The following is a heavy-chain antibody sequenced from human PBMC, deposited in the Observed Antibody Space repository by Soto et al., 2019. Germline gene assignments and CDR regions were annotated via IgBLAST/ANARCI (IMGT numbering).Heavy chain of an antibody. Sequence: QVQLVESGGGVVQPGRSLRLSCAASGFTFSSYAMHCVRQAPGKGLEWVAVISYDGSDKYYADSVKGRFTISRENSKNTRNLQMNSLRADDTAVYYCAKALGELSPESYDYWCQGTLITVS. CDR3: AKALGELSPESYDY. CDR2: ISYDGSDK. D-gene: IGHD3-16*02. CDR1: GFTFSSYA. J-gene: IGHJ4*02. V-gene: IGHV3-30*18.